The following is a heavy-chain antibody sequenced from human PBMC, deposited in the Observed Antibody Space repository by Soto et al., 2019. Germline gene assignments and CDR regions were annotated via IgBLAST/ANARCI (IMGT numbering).Heavy chain of an antibody. V-gene: IGHV1-8*01. J-gene: IGHJ5*02. Sequence: ASVKVSCKASGYTFTSYDINWVRLATGQGLEWMGWMNPNSGNTAYAQKFQGRVTMTRNTSISTAYMELSSLRSEDTAVYYCARLGYYDSSAPNWFDPWGQGTLVTVSS. D-gene: IGHD3-22*01. CDR3: ARLGYYDSSAPNWFDP. CDR2: MNPNSGNT. CDR1: GYTFTSYD.